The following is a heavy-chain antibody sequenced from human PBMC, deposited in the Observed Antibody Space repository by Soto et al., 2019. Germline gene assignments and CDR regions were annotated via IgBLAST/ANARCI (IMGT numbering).Heavy chain of an antibody. CDR1: GFTFDEFG. Sequence: GGSLRLSCAASGFTFDEFGMSWVRQVPGKGPEWVSLIYSGGSTYYADSVKGRFTISRDSSKNTLYLQMNSLRAEDTAMYYCAAYSHKGYWGQGTLVTVSS. CDR2: IYSGGST. V-gene: IGHV3-66*01. D-gene: IGHD3-16*01. CDR3: AAYSHKGY. J-gene: IGHJ4*02.